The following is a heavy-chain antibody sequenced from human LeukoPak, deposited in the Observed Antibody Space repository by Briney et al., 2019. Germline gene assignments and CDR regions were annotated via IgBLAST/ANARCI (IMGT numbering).Heavy chain of an antibody. D-gene: IGHD6-19*01. CDR2: IKGDGIST. J-gene: IGHJ4*02. CDR1: GFDFSSNW. V-gene: IGHV3-74*01. Sequence: GSLRLSCAASGFDFSSNWMHWVRHAPGQGLVWVSRIKGDGISTNYADSVKGRFTISRDNSKNTLYLQMNSLRAEDTAVYYCAKAPWQWLVRVQFDYWGQGTLVTVSS. CDR3: AKAPWQWLVRVQFDY.